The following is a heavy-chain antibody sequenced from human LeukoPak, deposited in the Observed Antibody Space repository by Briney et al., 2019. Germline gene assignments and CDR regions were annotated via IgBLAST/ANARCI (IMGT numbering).Heavy chain of an antibody. D-gene: IGHD6-19*01. Sequence: GGSLRLSCVASRIIVSSNYMTWVRQAPGKGLEWVSVIYSGGSTYYADSVKGRFTISRDNSKNTLCLQMNNLRVEDTAVYYCARDRSWFDPWGQGTPVTVSS. CDR2: IYSGGST. CDR1: RIIVSSNY. V-gene: IGHV3-66*01. CDR3: ARDRSWFDP. J-gene: IGHJ5*02.